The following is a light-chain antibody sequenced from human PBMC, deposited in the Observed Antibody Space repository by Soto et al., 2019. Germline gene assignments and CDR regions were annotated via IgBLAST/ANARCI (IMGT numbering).Light chain of an antibody. CDR2: KAS. CDR1: QSISSW. J-gene: IGKJ4*01. CDR3: QQYDSYSLT. V-gene: IGKV1-5*03. Sequence: DIQMTQSPSTLSASVGDRDTITCRASQSISSWLAWYQQKPGKAPKLLIQKASTLESGVPSRFSGSGSGTEFTLTISSLQPDDFATYYCQQYDSYSLTFGGGTRVEIK.